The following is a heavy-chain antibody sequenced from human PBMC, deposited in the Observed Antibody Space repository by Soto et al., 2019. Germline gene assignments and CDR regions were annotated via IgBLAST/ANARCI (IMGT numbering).Heavy chain of an antibody. CDR3: ARGRYGDY. Sequence: QVHLVQSGAEVKKPGASVKVSCKASGYTFTSYGITWVRQAPGQGLEWMGWISAHNGNTDYAQKLQGRVIVTRDTSTSTACMELRCLRSDDTAVYYCARGRYGDYWGQGALVTVSS. V-gene: IGHV1-18*01. D-gene: IGHD1-1*01. J-gene: IGHJ4*02. CDR1: GYTFTSYG. CDR2: ISAHNGNT.